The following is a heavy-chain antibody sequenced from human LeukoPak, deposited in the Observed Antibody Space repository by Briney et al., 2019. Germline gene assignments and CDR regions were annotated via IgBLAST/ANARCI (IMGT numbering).Heavy chain of an antibody. J-gene: IGHJ5*01. V-gene: IGHV4-39*07. CDR2: IYYSGST. CDR1: GGSISSSSYY. D-gene: IGHD6-19*01. Sequence: SETLSLTCTVSGGSISSSSYYWGWIRQPPGKGLEWIGSIYYSGSTDYNPSLKSRVTISVDTSKNQFSLKLRSVTAADTAVYYCARDPKSAVAADWFDPWGQGTLVTVSS. CDR3: ARDPKSAVAADWFDP.